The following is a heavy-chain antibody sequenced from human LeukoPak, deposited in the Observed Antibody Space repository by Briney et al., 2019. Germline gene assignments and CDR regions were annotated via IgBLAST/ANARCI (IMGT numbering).Heavy chain of an antibody. J-gene: IGHJ4*02. V-gene: IGHV4-39*01. D-gene: IGHD3-10*01. Sequence: SETLSLTCTVSGGSISSSSYYWGWIRQPPGKGLEWIGSIYYSGSTYYNPSLKSRVTISVDTSKNLFSLKLSSVTAADTAVYYCARHGLGGSGGYFDYWGQGTLVTVSS. CDR1: GGSISSSSYY. CDR2: IYYSGST. CDR3: ARHGLGGSGGYFDY.